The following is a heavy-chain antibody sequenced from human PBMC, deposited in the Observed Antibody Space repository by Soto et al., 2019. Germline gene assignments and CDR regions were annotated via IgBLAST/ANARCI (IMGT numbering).Heavy chain of an antibody. V-gene: IGHV1-18*04. CDR2: ISTYSTNT. Sequence: QVELVQSGAEVKNPGASVTVSCKASGEFFTTYGISWVRQAPGQGLEWMGWISTYSTNTNYAPKFQGRLLLTADTSTTPAHMELRSLRPGDTAVYYCARWAGRVRDYGGPFDYWGQGSLVTVSP. CDR3: ARWAGRVRDYGGPFDY. CDR1: GEFFTTYG. D-gene: IGHD4-17*01. J-gene: IGHJ4*02.